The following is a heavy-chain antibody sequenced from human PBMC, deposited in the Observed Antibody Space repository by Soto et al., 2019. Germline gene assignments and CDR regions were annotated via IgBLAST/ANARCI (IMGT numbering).Heavy chain of an antibody. CDR1: GGSISSYY. J-gene: IGHJ4*02. Sequence: SETLSLTCTVSGGSISSYYWSWIRQPAGKGLEWIGRIYTSGSTNYNPSLKSRVTMSVDTSKNQFSLKLSSVTAADTAVYYCARACSSNSCYDVFDYWGQGTLVTAPQ. CDR3: ARACSSNSCYDVFDY. CDR2: IYTSGST. V-gene: IGHV4-4*07. D-gene: IGHD2-2*01.